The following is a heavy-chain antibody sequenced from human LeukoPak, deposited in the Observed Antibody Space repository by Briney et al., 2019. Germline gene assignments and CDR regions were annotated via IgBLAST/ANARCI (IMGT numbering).Heavy chain of an antibody. Sequence: SVKVSCKASGGTFSSYAISWVRQAPGQGLEWMGRIIPILGIANYAQKFQGRVTITADKSTSTAYMELGSLRSEDTAVYYCAREGRAAAGIGGFDYWGQGTLVTVSS. J-gene: IGHJ4*02. CDR1: GGTFSSYA. CDR2: IIPILGIA. D-gene: IGHD6-13*01. V-gene: IGHV1-69*04. CDR3: AREGRAAAGIGGFDY.